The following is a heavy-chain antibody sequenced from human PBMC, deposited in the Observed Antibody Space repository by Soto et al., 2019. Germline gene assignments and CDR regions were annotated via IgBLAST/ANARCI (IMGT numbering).Heavy chain of an antibody. V-gene: IGHV3-33*01. D-gene: IGHD6-6*01. Sequence: GGSLRLSCAASGFTFSSYGMHWVRQAPGKGLEWVAVIWYDGSNKYYADSVKGRFTISRDKSKNTLYLQMNSLRAEDTAVYYCAREGDSSSIPRGEYYYYYMDVWGKGTTVTVSS. J-gene: IGHJ6*03. CDR3: AREGDSSSIPRGEYYYYYMDV. CDR2: IWYDGSNK. CDR1: GFTFSSYG.